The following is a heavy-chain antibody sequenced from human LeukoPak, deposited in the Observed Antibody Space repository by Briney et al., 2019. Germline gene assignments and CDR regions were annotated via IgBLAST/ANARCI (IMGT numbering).Heavy chain of an antibody. D-gene: IGHD6-13*01. CDR2: IYNSESI. CDR3: ARDRSSSYTRDWFDP. J-gene: IGHJ5*02. Sequence: SETLSLTCTVSGGSINGYYWSWIRQPAGKGLEWIGRIYNSESINYNSSLKSRVTMSIDTSKNQFSLKLNSVTAADTAVYYCARDRSSSYTRDWFDPWGQGALVTVSS. CDR1: GGSINGYY. V-gene: IGHV4-4*07.